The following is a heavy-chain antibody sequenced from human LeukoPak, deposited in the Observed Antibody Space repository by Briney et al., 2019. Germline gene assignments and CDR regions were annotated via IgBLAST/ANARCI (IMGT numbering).Heavy chain of an antibody. CDR3: AKLNLGEMAYFDS. J-gene: IGHJ4*02. CDR2: ISVGGGDT. V-gene: IGHV3-23*01. D-gene: IGHD3-16*01. Sequence: SSISVGGGDTFASDSVKGRFTITRENSKNTLYLQMTGLRVEDTAVYFCAKLNLGEMAYFDSWGQGTLVTVSS.